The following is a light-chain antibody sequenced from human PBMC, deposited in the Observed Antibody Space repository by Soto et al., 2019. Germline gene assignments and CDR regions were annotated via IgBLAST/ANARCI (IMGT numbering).Light chain of an antibody. CDR1: QSVGSN. J-gene: IGKJ1*01. CDR2: GAS. V-gene: IGKV3-15*01. Sequence: EIVMTQSPATLSVSPGERATLSCRASQSVGSNLAWYQQKPGQAPRLLIYGASTRATGIPARFSGSWYGTEFTLTISSLQSEDFAIYFCQQYNNWPPDRTFGQGTKVEIK. CDR3: QQYNNWPPDRT.